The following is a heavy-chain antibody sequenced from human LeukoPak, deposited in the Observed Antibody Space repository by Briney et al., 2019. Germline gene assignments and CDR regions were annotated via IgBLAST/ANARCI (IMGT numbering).Heavy chain of an antibody. Sequence: GASVTVSCTASGYTFTSYDINWVRQATGQGLEWMGWMNPNSGNTGYAQKFQGRVTMTRNTSISTAYMELSSLRSEDTAVYYCARGDVVVPAAIPLPATSNWFDPWGQGTLVTVSS. J-gene: IGHJ5*02. D-gene: IGHD2-2*02. CDR3: ARGDVVVPAAIPLPATSNWFDP. V-gene: IGHV1-8*01. CDR2: MNPNSGNT. CDR1: GYTFTSYD.